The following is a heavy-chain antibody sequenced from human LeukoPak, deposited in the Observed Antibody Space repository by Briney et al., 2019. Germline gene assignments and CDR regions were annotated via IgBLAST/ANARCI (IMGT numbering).Heavy chain of an antibody. J-gene: IGHJ5*02. CDR2: IIPILSIA. Sequence: GASVKVSCKASGGTFSSYAISWVRQAPGQGLEWMGRIIPILSIANYAQKFQGRVTITADKSTSTAYMELSSLRSEDTAVYYCARDNILTGYYKGWFDPWGQGTLVTVSS. CDR3: ARDNILTGYYKGWFDP. D-gene: IGHD3-9*01. CDR1: GGTFSSYA. V-gene: IGHV1-69*04.